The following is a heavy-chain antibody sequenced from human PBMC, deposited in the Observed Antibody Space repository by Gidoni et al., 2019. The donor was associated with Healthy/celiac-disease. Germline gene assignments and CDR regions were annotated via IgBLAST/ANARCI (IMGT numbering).Heavy chain of an antibody. D-gene: IGHD6-13*01. CDR2: ISGSGGST. CDR1: GFPFSSYA. Sequence: EVQLLESGGGLVQPGGSLRFSCPAPGFPFSSYAMGWVRQAPGKGLEWVSAISGSGGSTYYADYVKGRFTISRDNSKNTLYLQMNSLRAEDTAVYYCAKGARKYSSSWYDYWGQGTLVTVSS. V-gene: IGHV3-23*01. CDR3: AKGARKYSSSWYDY. J-gene: IGHJ4*02.